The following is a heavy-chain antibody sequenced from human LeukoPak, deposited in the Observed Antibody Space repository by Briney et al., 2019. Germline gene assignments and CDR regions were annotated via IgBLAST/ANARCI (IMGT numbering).Heavy chain of an antibody. CDR3: ATDRREEPSNFDRNRFAY. CDR1: GFTFSSYW. D-gene: IGHD1-14*01. V-gene: IGHV3-7*05. Sequence: GGSLRLSCAASGFTFSSYWMNWVRQAPGRGLEWVANIREDGSEKNYLDSVKGRFTISRENAKNSLYLQMDNLRAEDTAVYYCATDRREEPSNFDRNRFAYWGQGTLVTVS. CDR2: IREDGSEK. J-gene: IGHJ4*02.